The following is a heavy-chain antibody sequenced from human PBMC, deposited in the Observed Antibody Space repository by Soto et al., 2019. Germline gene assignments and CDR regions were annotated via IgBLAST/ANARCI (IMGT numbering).Heavy chain of an antibody. J-gene: IGHJ4*02. CDR2: IIPIFGTA. Sequence: VKRSCKASGGTFTRHAICWVRQAPGQGLEWMGGIIPIFGTANYAQKFQGRVTITADESTSTAYMELSSLRSEDTAVYYCAPTMEDIPGTCVYWAQG. CDR3: APTMEDIPGTCVY. V-gene: IGHV1-69*13. D-gene: IGHD1-7*01. CDR1: GGTFTRHA.